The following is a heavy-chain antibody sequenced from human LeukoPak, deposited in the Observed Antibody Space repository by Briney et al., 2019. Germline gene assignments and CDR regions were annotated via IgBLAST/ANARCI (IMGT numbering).Heavy chain of an antibody. V-gene: IGHV4-4*02. J-gene: IGHJ5*02. Sequence: SGTLSLTCAVCGGSISSSNWWSRGRPPPGKGVEGIGEIYHSGSTNYKPSPQSRVTISVDKSQNQFPLKLSSVPAADTAVYYCARDEAPGYSTSWVKWFDRWGQATLVTVSA. CDR1: GGSISSSNW. CDR3: ARDEAPGYSTSWVKWFDR. CDR2: IYHSGST. D-gene: IGHD6-13*01.